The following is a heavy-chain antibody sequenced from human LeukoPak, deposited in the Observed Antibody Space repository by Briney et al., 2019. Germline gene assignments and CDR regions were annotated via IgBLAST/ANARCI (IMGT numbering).Heavy chain of an antibody. J-gene: IGHJ4*02. D-gene: IGHD2-15*01. CDR1: GLTFSSQP. CDR3: ASRDLCSGGTCYGLRY. CDR2: SDYST. V-gene: IGHV3-23*01. Sequence: GGSLRLSCAASGLTFSSQPMNWVRQAPGKGLEWVSTSDYSTCYADSVKGRFTISRDNSKNTLYLQMNSLRAEDTAVYYCASRDLCSGGTCYGLRYWGQGTLVTVSS.